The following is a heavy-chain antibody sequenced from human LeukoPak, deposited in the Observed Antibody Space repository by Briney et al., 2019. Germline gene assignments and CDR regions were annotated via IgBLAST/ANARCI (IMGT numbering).Heavy chain of an antibody. D-gene: IGHD6-19*01. CDR2: ISGGGERT. CDR1: GIVFSNTA. V-gene: IGHV3-23*01. CDR3: GKDGGQYSSGPEFDP. Sequence: GGSLRLSCAASGIVFSNTAMNWTRQSPGRGLEWLSAISGGGERTSYADSVKGRFTISRDNSRNTLYLQMNNLRVGDTATYYCGKDGGQYSSGPEFDPRGQGALVIVSS. J-gene: IGHJ5*02.